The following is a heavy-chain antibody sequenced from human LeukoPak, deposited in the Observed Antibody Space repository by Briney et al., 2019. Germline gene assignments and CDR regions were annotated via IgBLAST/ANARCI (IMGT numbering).Heavy chain of an antibody. D-gene: IGHD2-15*01. V-gene: IGHV3-48*03. CDR3: ARGSLRSGGPFDY. CDR2: ISSSGSTI. CDR1: GFTFSSYE. J-gene: IGHJ4*02. Sequence: GGSLRLSCAASGFTFSSYEMNWVRQAPGKGLEWVSYISSSGSTIYYADSVKGRFTIPRDNAKNSLYLQMNSLRAEDTAVYYCARGSLRSGGPFDYWGQGTLVTVSS.